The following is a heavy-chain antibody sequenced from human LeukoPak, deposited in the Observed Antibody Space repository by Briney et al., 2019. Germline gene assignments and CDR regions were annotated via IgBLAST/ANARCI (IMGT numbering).Heavy chain of an antibody. D-gene: IGHD3-10*01. V-gene: IGHV3-7*01. CDR2: INQGGSEK. Sequence: GGSLRLSCAASGFTFSNDWMSWVRQAPGKGLEWVANINQGGSEKFYVDSVKGRFTISRDNAKNSLYLQVNSLRAEDTAVYYCARDAFASGSYNPFDNWGQGTLVTVSS. CDR1: GFTFSNDW. CDR3: ARDAFASGSYNPFDN. J-gene: IGHJ4*02.